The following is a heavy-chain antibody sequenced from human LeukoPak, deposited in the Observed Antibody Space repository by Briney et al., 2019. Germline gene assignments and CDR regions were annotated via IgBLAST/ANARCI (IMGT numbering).Heavy chain of an antibody. CDR2: INHSGST. J-gene: IGHJ6*03. Sequence: SETLSHTCAVYGGSFSGYYWSWIRQPPGKGLEWIGEINHSGSTNYNPSLKSRVTISVDTSKNQFSLKLSSVTAADTAVYYCARGWQGRTAYYYYMDVWGKGTTVTVSS. CDR1: GGSFSGYY. V-gene: IGHV4-34*01. D-gene: IGHD2-21*02. CDR3: ARGWQGRTAYYYYMDV.